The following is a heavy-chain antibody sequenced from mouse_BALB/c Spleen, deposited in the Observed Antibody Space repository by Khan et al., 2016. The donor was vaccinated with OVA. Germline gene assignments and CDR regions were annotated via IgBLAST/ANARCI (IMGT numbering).Heavy chain of an antibody. CDR1: GYTFTNCG. Sequence: QIQLVQSGPELMKPGETVKISCKASGYTFTNCGMNWVKQAPGKGLKWMGWINTYTGEPTYADDFKGRFAFSLETSASTAYLQINNLKNEDTATYFCARAPYFSCGVGYWGQGTSVTVSS. J-gene: IGHJ4*01. D-gene: IGHD2-10*01. CDR3: ARAPYFSCGVGY. CDR2: INTYTGEP. V-gene: IGHV9-3-1*01.